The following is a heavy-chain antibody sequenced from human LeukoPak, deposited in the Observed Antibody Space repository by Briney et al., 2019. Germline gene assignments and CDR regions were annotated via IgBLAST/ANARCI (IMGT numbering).Heavy chain of an antibody. V-gene: IGHV3-23*01. CDR3: AKAPVTSCRGAYCYPFDS. J-gene: IGHJ4*02. Sequence: GGSLRLSCAASGFTFSTYSMNWVRQAPGKGLEWVSAISVSGNTYHADSVKGRFTISRDSSKNTLYLQMNSLRAEDAAVYFCAKAPVTSCRGAYCYPFDSWGQGTLVTVSS. D-gene: IGHD2-21*01. CDR2: ISVSGNT. CDR1: GFTFSTYS.